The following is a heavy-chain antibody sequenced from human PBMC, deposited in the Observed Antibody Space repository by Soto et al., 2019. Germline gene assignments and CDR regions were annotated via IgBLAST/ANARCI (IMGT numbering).Heavy chain of an antibody. CDR3: ARSAGVRGWNYYFDP. CDR1: GYTFTGYY. V-gene: IGHV1-2*04. D-gene: IGHD1-7*01. Sequence: ASVKVSCKASGYTFTGYYMHWVRQAPGQGLEWMGWINPNSGGTNYAQKFQGWVTMTRDTSISTAYMELSRLRSDDTAVYYCARSAGVRGWNYYFDPWGQGTLVTVSS. CDR2: INPNSGGT. J-gene: IGHJ5*02.